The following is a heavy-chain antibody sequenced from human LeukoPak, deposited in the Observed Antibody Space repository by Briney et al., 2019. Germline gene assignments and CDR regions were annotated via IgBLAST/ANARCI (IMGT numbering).Heavy chain of an antibody. CDR1: GGTFSSYA. Sequence: SSVKVSCKASGGTFSSYAISWVRQAPGQGLEWMGRITPIFGTANYAQKFQGRVTITTDESTSTAYMELSSLRSEDTAVYYCARVSIVGATTDFDYWGQGTLVTVSS. CDR3: ARVSIVGATTDFDY. J-gene: IGHJ4*02. V-gene: IGHV1-69*05. D-gene: IGHD1-26*01. CDR2: ITPIFGTA.